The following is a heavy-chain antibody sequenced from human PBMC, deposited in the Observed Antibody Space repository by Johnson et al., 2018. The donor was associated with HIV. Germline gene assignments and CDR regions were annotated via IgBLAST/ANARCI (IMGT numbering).Heavy chain of an antibody. CDR3: APLGDAFDI. CDR2: ISYDGSNK. J-gene: IGHJ3*02. Sequence: VESGGGVVQPGRSLRLSCAASGFPFSSYALHWVRQAPGKGLEWVAVISYDGSNKYYADSVKGRFTISRDNAKNSLYLQMNSLRAEDTAVYYCAPLGDAFDIWGQGTMVTVSS. V-gene: IGHV3-30-3*01. CDR1: GFPFSSYA. D-gene: IGHD7-27*01.